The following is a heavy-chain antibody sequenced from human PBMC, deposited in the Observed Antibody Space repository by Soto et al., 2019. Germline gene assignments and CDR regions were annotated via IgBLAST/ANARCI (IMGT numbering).Heavy chain of an antibody. Sequence: QVQLVESGGGVVQPGRSLRLACAASGFTLSRYAMHWFRRAPGQGPEWVAAISHDGKHELHAESVKGPFTVSRDNAKNIVYLPMDSLRPDETALFYCGRLDEFGGGWSWCQGTEVTVSS. CDR2: ISHDGKHE. D-gene: IGHD6-19*01. CDR3: GRLDEFGGGWS. J-gene: IGHJ4*02. V-gene: IGHV3-30*14. CDR1: GFTLSRYA.